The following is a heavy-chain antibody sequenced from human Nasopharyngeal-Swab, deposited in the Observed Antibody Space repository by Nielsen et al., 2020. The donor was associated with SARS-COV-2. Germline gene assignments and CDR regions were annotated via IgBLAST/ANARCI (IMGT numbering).Heavy chain of an antibody. D-gene: IGHD1-26*01. J-gene: IGHJ4*02. CDR2: ISSSSSYI. CDR3: ARGGGSYPY. Sequence: WIRQPPGKGLEWVSSISSSSSYIYYADSVKGRFTISRDNAKNSLYLQTNSLRAEDTAVYYCARGGGSYPYWGQGTLVTVSS. V-gene: IGHV3-21*01.